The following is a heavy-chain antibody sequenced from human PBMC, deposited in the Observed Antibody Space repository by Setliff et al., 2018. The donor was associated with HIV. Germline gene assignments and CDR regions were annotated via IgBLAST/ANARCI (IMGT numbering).Heavy chain of an antibody. J-gene: IGHJ6*02. D-gene: IGHD3-22*01. CDR1: GYTFTGYY. V-gene: IGHV1-2*04. CDR2: INPNSGGT. Sequence: ASVKVSCKASGYTFTGYYMHWVRQAPGQGLEWMGWINPNSGGTNYAQKFQGWVTMTRDTSISTAYMELSRLRSDDTAVYYCARGGLVDSSGYYYYYYGLDVWGHGTTVTVSS. CDR3: ARGGLVDSSGYYYYYYGLDV.